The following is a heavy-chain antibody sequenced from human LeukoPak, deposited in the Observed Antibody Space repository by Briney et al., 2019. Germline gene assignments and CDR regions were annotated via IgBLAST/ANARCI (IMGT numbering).Heavy chain of an antibody. J-gene: IGHJ5*02. V-gene: IGHV1-18*01. CDR1: GYTFTSYG. CDR3: ARDSPPDSFVPLRHRPHKNKREWFDP. D-gene: IGHD3-9*01. Sequence: GASVKVSCKASGYTFTSYGISWVRQAPGQGLEWMGWISAYNGNTNYAQKLQGRVTMTTDTSTSTAYMELRSLRSDDTAVYYCARDSPPDSFVPLRHRPHKNKREWFDPWGQGTLVTVSS. CDR2: ISAYNGNT.